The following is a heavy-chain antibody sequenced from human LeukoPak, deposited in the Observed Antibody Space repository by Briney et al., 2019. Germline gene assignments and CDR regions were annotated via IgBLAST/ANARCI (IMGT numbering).Heavy chain of an antibody. CDR3: AREGRTGGYEGY. Sequence: SETLSLTCTVSGGSLSSYYWSWIRQPAGKGLEWIGRIYSSGSTNYNASLRSRVTVSVDTSKNHFSLRLSSVTAADTAIYYCAREGRTGGYEGYWGQGILVTVSS. CDR1: GGSLSSYY. CDR2: IYSSGST. D-gene: IGHD5-12*01. J-gene: IGHJ4*02. V-gene: IGHV4-4*07.